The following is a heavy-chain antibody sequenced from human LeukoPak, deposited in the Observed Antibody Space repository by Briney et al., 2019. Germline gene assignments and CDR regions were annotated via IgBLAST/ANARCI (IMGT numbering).Heavy chain of an antibody. J-gene: IGHJ3*02. CDR1: GGSISSSSYY. D-gene: IGHD6-19*01. CDR3: VRGHLVGGWFKCDAFDI. V-gene: IGHV4-39*07. CDR2: IYYSGST. Sequence: SETLSLTCTVSGGSISSSSYYWGWIRQPPGKGLEWIGSIYYSGSTYYNPSPKSRVTISLDTSKKHFSLKLSSVTAADTAVYYCVRGHLVGGWFKCDAFDIWGQGTMVSVSS.